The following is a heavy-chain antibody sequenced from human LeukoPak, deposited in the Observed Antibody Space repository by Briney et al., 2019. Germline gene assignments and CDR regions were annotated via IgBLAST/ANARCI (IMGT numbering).Heavy chain of an antibody. V-gene: IGHV3-11*03. Sequence: GGSLRLSCAASGFTFSDHYMNWIRQAPGKGLEWVSYISSGSSYTNYADSVKGRFTISRDNAKNSLYLQLNSLTAEDTAVYYCARPFSDSGGYYDAFDIWGQGTMVTVSS. CDR1: GFTFSDHY. CDR3: ARPFSDSGGYYDAFDI. D-gene: IGHD3-22*01. CDR2: ISSGSSYT. J-gene: IGHJ3*02.